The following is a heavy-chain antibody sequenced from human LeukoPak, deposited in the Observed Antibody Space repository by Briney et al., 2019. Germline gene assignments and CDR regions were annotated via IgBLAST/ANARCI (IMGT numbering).Heavy chain of an antibody. CDR1: GFTFSSYA. CDR2: ISYDGSNK. Sequence: GGSLRLSCAASGFTFSSYAMHWVRQAPGKGLEWVAVISYDGSNKYYADSVKGRFTISRDNAKNSLYLQMSSLRAEDTGVYYCARDVYRGSSWYAFDHWGQGTLVTVSS. J-gene: IGHJ4*02. D-gene: IGHD6-13*01. V-gene: IGHV3-30-3*01. CDR3: ARDVYRGSSWYAFDH.